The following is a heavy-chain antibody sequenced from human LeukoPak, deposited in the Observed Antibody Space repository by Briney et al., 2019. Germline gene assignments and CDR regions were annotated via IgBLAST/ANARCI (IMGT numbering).Heavy chain of an antibody. D-gene: IGHD4-17*01. J-gene: IGHJ4*02. CDR1: GGPFSSYA. CDR3: ARARGDYVPHYFDY. V-gene: IGHV1-69*13. Sequence: GASVKVSCKASGGPFSSYAISWVRPAPGQGLEWMGGIIPIFGTANYAQKFQGRVTITADESTSTAYMELSSLRSEDTAVYYCARARGDYVPHYFDYWGQGTLVTVSS. CDR2: IIPIFGTA.